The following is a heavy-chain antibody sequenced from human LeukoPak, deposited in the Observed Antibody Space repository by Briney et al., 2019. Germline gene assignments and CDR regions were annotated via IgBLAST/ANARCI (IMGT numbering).Heavy chain of an antibody. CDR3: ARDGTAAAGGFTWFDP. Sequence: GASVKVSCKASGYTFTGHYMHWVRQAPGQGLEWMGWINPNSGGTNYAQKFQGWVTMTRDTSISTAYMELSRLRSDDTAVYYCARDGTAAAGGFTWFDPWGQGTLVTVSS. J-gene: IGHJ5*02. CDR1: GYTFTGHY. D-gene: IGHD6-13*01. V-gene: IGHV1-2*04. CDR2: INPNSGGT.